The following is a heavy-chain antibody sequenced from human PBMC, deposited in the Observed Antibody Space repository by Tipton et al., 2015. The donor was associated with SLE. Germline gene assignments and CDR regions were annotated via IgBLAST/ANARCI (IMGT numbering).Heavy chain of an antibody. J-gene: IGHJ3*02. Sequence: GSLRLSCAASGFTFSSYDMSWVRQAPGKGLEWVSGIRGSGGSTFYADSVKGRFTISRDNSKNTLYLQMNSLRAEDTAVYYCAKDREVGPEGFDAFDIWGQGTMVTVSS. V-gene: IGHV3-23*01. CDR2: IRGSGGST. D-gene: IGHD1-26*01. CDR1: GFTFSSYD. CDR3: AKDREVGPEGFDAFDI.